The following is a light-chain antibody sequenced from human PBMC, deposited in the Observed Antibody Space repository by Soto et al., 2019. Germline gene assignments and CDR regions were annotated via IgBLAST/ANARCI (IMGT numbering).Light chain of an antibody. CDR1: SSDIGTYDL. V-gene: IGLV2-23*02. CDR3: CSYAGSPYV. J-gene: IGLJ1*01. Sequence: QSVLTQDASVSGSPGQSITISCTGTSSDIGTYDLVSWYQQHPGKAPKLMIYEVSKRPSGVSNRFSGSKSGNTASLTISGLQAEDEADYYCCSYAGSPYVFGTGTKVTGL. CDR2: EVS.